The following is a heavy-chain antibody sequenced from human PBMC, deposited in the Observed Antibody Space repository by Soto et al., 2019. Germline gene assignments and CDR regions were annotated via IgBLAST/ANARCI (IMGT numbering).Heavy chain of an antibody. D-gene: IGHD6-6*01. Sequence: SETLSLTCAVYGGSFSGYYWSWIRQPPGKGLEWIGEINHSGSTNYNPSLKSRVTISVDTSKNQFSLKLSSVTAADTDVYYCKIAARQETDYWGQGTLV. J-gene: IGHJ4*02. CDR2: INHSGST. CDR1: GGSFSGYY. CDR3: KIAARQETDY. V-gene: IGHV4-34*01.